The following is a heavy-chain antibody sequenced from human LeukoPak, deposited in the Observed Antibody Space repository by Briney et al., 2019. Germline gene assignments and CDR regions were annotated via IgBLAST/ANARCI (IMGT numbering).Heavy chain of an antibody. Sequence: SETLSLSCVVHGGSFRGYSWSWIRQPPGKGLEWIGEINHSGSGSTNYNPSLKSRVTTSVDTSKNQFSLNLSSVTAADTAVYYCARGRVGTTVRRAYYFYGMDVWGQGTTVTVSS. J-gene: IGHJ6*02. V-gene: IGHV4-34*01. CDR2: INHSGSGST. CDR1: GGSFRGYS. CDR3: ARGRVGTTVRRAYYFYGMDV. D-gene: IGHD1-26*01.